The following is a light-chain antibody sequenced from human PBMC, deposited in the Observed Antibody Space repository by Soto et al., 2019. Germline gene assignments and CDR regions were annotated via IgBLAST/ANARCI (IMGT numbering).Light chain of an antibody. Sequence: QSVLTQPPSASGTPGQRVTISCSGSSSNIGSNTVNWYQQHPGKAPKLMIYEVSKRPSGVPDRFSGSKSGNTASLTVSGLQAEDEADYYCSSYAGSNDLYVFGTGTKGTVL. J-gene: IGLJ1*01. CDR1: SSNIGSNT. V-gene: IGLV2-8*01. CDR3: SSYAGSNDLYV. CDR2: EVS.